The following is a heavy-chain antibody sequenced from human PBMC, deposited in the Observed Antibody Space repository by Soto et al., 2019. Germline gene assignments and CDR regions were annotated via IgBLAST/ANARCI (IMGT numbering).Heavy chain of an antibody. V-gene: IGHV4-31*02. CDR3: ASTLKLLGYCSGGSCWAIDY. J-gene: IGHJ4*02. D-gene: IGHD2-15*01. CDR1: GGSISSGGYY. CDR2: IYYSGST. Sequence: PSETLSLTCTVSGGSISSGGYYWSWIRQHPGKGLEWIGYIYYSGSTYYNPSLKSRVTISVDTSKNQFSLKLSSVTAADTAVYYCASTLKLLGYCSGGSCWAIDYWGQGTLVTVSS.